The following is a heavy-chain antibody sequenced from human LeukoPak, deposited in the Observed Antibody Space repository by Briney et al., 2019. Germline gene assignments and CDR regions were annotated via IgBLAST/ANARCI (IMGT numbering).Heavy chain of an antibody. J-gene: IGHJ6*02. CDR3: ARDIRKSYCTNGVCYHNYYYYGMDV. CDR2: IYYSGST. Sequence: SETPSLTCTVSGGSISSYYWSWIRQPPGKGLEWIGYIYYSGSTNYNPSLKSRVTISVDTSKNQFSLKLSSVTAVDTAVYYCARDIRKSYCTNGVCYHNYYYYGMDVWGQGTTVTVSS. V-gene: IGHV4-59*01. D-gene: IGHD2-8*01. CDR1: GGSISSYY.